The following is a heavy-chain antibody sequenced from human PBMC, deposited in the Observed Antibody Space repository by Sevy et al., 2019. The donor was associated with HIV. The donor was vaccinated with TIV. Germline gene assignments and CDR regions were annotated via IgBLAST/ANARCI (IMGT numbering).Heavy chain of an antibody. CDR3: AKTLQKLPFHPHYFDY. V-gene: IGHV3-23*01. CDR2: ISATGGST. CDR1: GFTLGSYT. Sequence: GRSLRLSCAASGFTLGSYTMNWVRQAPGEGLEWVASISATGGSTYYADSVKGRFTISRDVSKGLLYLQMNSLTAEDTAIFYCAKTLQKLPFHPHYFDYWGQGTLVTVSS. D-gene: IGHD2-21*02. J-gene: IGHJ4*02.